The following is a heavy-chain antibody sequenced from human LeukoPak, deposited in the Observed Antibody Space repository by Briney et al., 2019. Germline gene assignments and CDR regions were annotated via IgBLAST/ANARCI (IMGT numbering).Heavy chain of an antibody. J-gene: IGHJ4*02. CDR2: IWYDGGNK. D-gene: IGHD5-24*01. CDR1: GFTFRNHG. Sequence: PGGSLRLSCAASGFTFRNHGMHWVRQAPGKGLEWVAMIWYDGGNKYYADSVNGRFTTSRDNSKNTLFLQMNSLRAEDTAVYYCVRDRGALQYFDYWGQGTLVTVSS. CDR3: VRDRGALQYFDY. V-gene: IGHV3-33*01.